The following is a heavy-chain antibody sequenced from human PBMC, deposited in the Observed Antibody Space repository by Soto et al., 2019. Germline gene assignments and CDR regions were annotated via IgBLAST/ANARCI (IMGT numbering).Heavy chain of an antibody. CDR3: ASDIPPDGMDV. CDR2: INPSGSYT. CDR1: GNTFTNYY. J-gene: IGHJ6*02. V-gene: IGHV1-46*01. Sequence: QVQLVQSGAEVKKPVASVKVSCKALGNTFTNYYIHWVRQAPGQGLEWMGIINPSGSYTSYAQKFGGTVTMTRDTATSTVYMELSSLRSEDTAVYYCASDIPPDGMDVWGQGTTVTVSS.